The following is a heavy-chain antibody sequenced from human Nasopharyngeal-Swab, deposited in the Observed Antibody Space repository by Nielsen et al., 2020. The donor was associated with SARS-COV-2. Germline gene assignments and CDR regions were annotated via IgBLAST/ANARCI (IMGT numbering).Heavy chain of an antibody. CDR3: TRDFSAAAGSFDI. CDR1: GFTFSSYW. Sequence: GGSLRLSCAGSGFTFSSYWMHWVRQAPGKGLVWVSRINSDGSSTSYADSVKGRFTISRDNAKNTLYLQMHSLRAEDTAVYYCTRDFSAAAGSFDIWGQGTMVTVSS. D-gene: IGHD6-13*01. J-gene: IGHJ3*02. CDR2: INSDGSST. V-gene: IGHV3-74*01.